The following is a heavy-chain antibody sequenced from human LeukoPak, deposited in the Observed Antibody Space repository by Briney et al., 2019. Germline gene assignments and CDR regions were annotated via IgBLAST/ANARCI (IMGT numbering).Heavy chain of an antibody. V-gene: IGHV3-30*03. CDR1: GFTFSSYA. J-gene: IGHJ4*02. D-gene: IGHD6-19*01. CDR3: AGGGGWVFNY. CDR2: ISYDGSNK. Sequence: HPGGSLRLSCAASGFTFSSYAMSWVRQAPGKGLEWVAVISYDGSNKYYADSVKGRFTISRDNSKNTLYLQMNSLRAEDTAVYYCAGGGGWVFNYWGQGTLVTVSS.